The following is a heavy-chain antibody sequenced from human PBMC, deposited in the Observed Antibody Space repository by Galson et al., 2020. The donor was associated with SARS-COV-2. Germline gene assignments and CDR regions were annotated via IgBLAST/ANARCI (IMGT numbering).Heavy chain of an antibody. CDR1: GYSISNDYY. CDR3: ARGRSAMDV. Sequence: ASETLSLTCTVSGYSISNDYYWGWIRQSPGKGLEWIGSIYYSGSTNYNPSMKSRVTISLDRSQNHLSLKLTSVTAADTAVYYCARGRSAMDVWGQGTTVTVSS. J-gene: IGHJ6*02. V-gene: IGHV4-38-2*02. CDR2: IYYSGST.